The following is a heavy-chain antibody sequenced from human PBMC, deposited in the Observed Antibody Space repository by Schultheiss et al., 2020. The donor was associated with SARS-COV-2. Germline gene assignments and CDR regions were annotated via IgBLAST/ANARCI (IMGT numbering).Heavy chain of an antibody. CDR1: GYSISSGYY. J-gene: IGHJ5*02. D-gene: IGHD6-19*01. V-gene: IGHV4-38-2*02. CDR2: IYHSGST. Sequence: SETLSLTCAVSGYSISSGYYWGWIRQPPGKGLEWIGSIYHSGSTYYNPSLKSRVIISVDTSKNQFSLKLSSVTAADTAVYYCARDTSEYSSGKRGWFDPWGQGALVTVSS. CDR3: ARDTSEYSSGKRGWFDP.